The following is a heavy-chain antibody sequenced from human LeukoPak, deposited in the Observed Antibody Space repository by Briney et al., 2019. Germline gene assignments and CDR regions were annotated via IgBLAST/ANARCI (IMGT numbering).Heavy chain of an antibody. V-gene: IGHV4-34*10. CDR1: GGSFSGYY. J-gene: IGHJ6*03. Sequence: SETLSLTCAVYGGSFSGYYWTWLRQSPEKGLEWIGEVNHSGSTKFNPSFKSRVTMSVDTSKNQFSLKLSSVTAADTAVYYCARETELRYFDWSQTYYYYMDVWGKGTTVTISS. CDR3: ARETELRYFDWSQTYYYYMDV. CDR2: VNHSGST. D-gene: IGHD3-9*01.